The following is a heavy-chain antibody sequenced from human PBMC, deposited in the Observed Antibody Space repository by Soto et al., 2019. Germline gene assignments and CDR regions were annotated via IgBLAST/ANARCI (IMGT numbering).Heavy chain of an antibody. CDR1: GGSISTGTYY. Sequence: QVQLQESGPGLVKPSQTLSLTCAVSGGSISTGTYYWSWIRQHPGKGLEWIGYIYYSGNTHYNASLTSRVTISMDTSKNQFSLKLRSVTAADTAVYYCARVVCTSSSCTTFDYWGQGTLVTVSS. D-gene: IGHD2-15*01. CDR3: ARVVCTSSSCTTFDY. V-gene: IGHV4-31*11. J-gene: IGHJ4*02. CDR2: IYYSGNT.